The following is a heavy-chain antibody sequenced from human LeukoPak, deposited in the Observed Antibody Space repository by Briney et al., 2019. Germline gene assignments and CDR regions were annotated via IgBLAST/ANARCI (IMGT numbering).Heavy chain of an antibody. CDR1: GFSVSSNY. D-gene: IGHD1-26*01. CDR3: AREWELLRAFDY. CDR2: ISYDGSNK. J-gene: IGHJ4*02. V-gene: IGHV3-30-3*01. Sequence: GGSLRLSCEGSGFSVSSNYMNWVRQAPGKGLEWVAVISYDGSNKYYADSVKGRFTISRDNSKNTLYLQMNSLRAEDTAVYYCAREWELLRAFDYWGQGTLVTVSS.